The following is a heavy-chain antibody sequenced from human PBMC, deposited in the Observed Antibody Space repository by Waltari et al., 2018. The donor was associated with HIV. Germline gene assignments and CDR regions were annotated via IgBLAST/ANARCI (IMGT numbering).Heavy chain of an antibody. J-gene: IGHJ4*02. CDR2: IYYSGGA. D-gene: IGHD5-12*01. CDR3: ARSRGYSGYED. Sequence: QVQLQESGPGLVKPSETLSLTCTVSGGSISSYYWSWIRQPPGKGLEWIGYIYYSGGANYNPSLKSRVTISVDTSKNQFSLKLSSVTAADTAVYYCARSRGYSGYEDWGQGTLVTVSS. CDR1: GGSISSYY. V-gene: IGHV4-59*01.